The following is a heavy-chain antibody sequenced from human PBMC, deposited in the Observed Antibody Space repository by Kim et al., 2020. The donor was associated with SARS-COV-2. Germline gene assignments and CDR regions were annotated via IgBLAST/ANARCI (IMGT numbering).Heavy chain of an antibody. CDR3: ARDVLLWFGESRGGDAFDI. V-gene: IGHV3-7*01. CDR1: GFTFSSYW. Sequence: GGSLRLSCAASGFTFSSYWMSWVRQAPGKGLEWVANIKQDGSEKYYVDSVKGRFTISRDNAKNSLYLQMNSLRAEDTAVYYCARDVLLWFGESRGGDAFDIWGQGTMVTVSS. CDR2: IKQDGSEK. J-gene: IGHJ3*02. D-gene: IGHD3-10*01.